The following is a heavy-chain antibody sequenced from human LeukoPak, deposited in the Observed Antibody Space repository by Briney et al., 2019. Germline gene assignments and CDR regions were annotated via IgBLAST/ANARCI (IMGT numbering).Heavy chain of an antibody. Sequence: GGSLGLSCAASGVTLSSYAMSWARQAPGKGLEWVSGISSSGSGGNTYYADSVKGRFTISRDNSKNTLCLQMNSLRAEDTAVYYCAKDSEGGLLWFGESAMDVWGQGTTVTVSS. D-gene: IGHD3-10*01. V-gene: IGHV3-23*01. CDR2: ISSSGSGGNT. CDR1: GVTLSSYA. J-gene: IGHJ6*02. CDR3: AKDSEGGLLWFGESAMDV.